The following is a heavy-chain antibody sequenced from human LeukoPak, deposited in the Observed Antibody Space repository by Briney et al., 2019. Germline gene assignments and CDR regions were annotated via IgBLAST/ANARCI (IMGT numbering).Heavy chain of an antibody. Sequence: PGGSLRLSCAASGSGFTFSSHGLSWVRQAPGKGLEWVSEISDSGISTYYADSVKGRFTISRDNAKNTLFLHMNSLRAGDTAIYFCARVSAAASSYYGMDVWGRGTTVTVSS. D-gene: IGHD3-10*01. J-gene: IGHJ6*02. V-gene: IGHV3-23*01. CDR2: ISDSGIST. CDR3: ARVSAAASSYYGMDV. CDR1: GFTFSSHG.